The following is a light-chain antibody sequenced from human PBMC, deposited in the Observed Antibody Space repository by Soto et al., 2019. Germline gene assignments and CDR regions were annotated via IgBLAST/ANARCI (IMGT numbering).Light chain of an antibody. CDR3: PQSYSSLYT. Sequence: DIQMTQSPSSLSASVGDRVTITCRASQIINTYLNWYQQKPGRPPKLLVFGASSLRSGVPSRFSATGSGTDFTLTINSLQPDDFATYYCPQSYSSLYTFGQGTKLEIK. CDR2: GAS. J-gene: IGKJ2*01. CDR1: QIINTY. V-gene: IGKV1-39*01.